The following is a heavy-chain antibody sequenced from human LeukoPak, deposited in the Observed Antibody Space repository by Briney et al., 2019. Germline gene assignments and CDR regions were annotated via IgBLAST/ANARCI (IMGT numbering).Heavy chain of an antibody. V-gene: IGHV4-4*02. J-gene: IGHJ4*02. CDR2: IYHSGST. CDR1: GGSISSSNW. D-gene: IGHD6-6*01. Sequence: SGTLSLTCAVSGGSISSSNWWSWVRQPPGKGLEWIGEIYHSGSTNYNPSLKSRVTISVDKSKNQFSLKLNSVTPEDTAVYYCAREYSGSSLYNWGQGTLVTVSS. CDR3: AREYSGSSLYN.